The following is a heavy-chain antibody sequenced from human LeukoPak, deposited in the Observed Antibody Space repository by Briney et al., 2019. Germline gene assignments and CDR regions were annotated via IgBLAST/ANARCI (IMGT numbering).Heavy chain of an antibody. CDR2: IKQDGSEK. J-gene: IGHJ4*02. CDR1: GFTFSSYS. V-gene: IGHV3-7*01. Sequence: GGSLRLSCAASGFTFSSYSMNWVRQAPGKGLEWVANIKQDGSEKYYVDSVKGRFTISRDNAKNSLYLQMNSLRAEDTAVYYCARGTYYYDSSGYYDFDYWGQGTLVTVSS. D-gene: IGHD3-22*01. CDR3: ARGTYYYDSSGYYDFDY.